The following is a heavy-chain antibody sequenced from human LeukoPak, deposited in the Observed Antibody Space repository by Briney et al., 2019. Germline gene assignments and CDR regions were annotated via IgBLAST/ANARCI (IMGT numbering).Heavy chain of an antibody. D-gene: IGHD3-10*01. J-gene: IGHJ3*02. CDR2: IIPIFGTA. V-gene: IGHV1-69*05. CDR1: GYTFTGYY. CDR3: ARPYYSDAFDI. Sequence: SVKVSCKASGYTFTGYYMHWVRQAPGQGLEWMGGIIPIFGTANYAQKFQGRVTITTDESTSTAYMELSSLRSEDTAVYYCARPYYSDAFDIWGQGTMVTVSS.